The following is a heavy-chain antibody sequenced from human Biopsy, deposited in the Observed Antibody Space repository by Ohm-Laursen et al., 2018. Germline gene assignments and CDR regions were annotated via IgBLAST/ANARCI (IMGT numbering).Heavy chain of an antibody. V-gene: IGHV4-61*01. Sequence: SETLSLTCSVSGDSLSSGPDNWSWIRQPPGQGLDYIGFIYSGGNINYNPSLQNRVTMSVDTSKNQLSLKLSSVIAADTAVYYCAGGMRGSDWPYFDSWGQGTLVTVSS. D-gene: IGHD6-19*01. CDR1: GDSLSSGPDN. CDR3: AGGMRGSDWPYFDS. J-gene: IGHJ4*02. CDR2: IYSGGNI.